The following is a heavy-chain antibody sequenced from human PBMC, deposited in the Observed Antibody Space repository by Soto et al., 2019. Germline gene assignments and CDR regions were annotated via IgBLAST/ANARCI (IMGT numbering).Heavy chain of an antibody. CDR1: GGTFSSYA. J-gene: IGHJ5*02. D-gene: IGHD2-2*01. CDR3: ARTTDEDIVVVPAAIGWFDP. V-gene: IGHV1-69*01. CDR2: IIPIFGTA. Sequence: QVQLVQSGAEVKKPGSSVKVSCKASGGTFSSYAISWVRQAPGQGLEWMGGIIPIFGTANYAQKFQGRVTITADESTSTAYKELSSLRAEDTAVYYCARTTDEDIVVVPAAIGWFDPWGQGTLVTVSS.